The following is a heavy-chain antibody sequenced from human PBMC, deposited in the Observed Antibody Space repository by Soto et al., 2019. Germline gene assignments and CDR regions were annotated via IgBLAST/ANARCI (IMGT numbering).Heavy chain of an antibody. J-gene: IGHJ4*02. CDR1: GGSCSDYY. CDR3: ARRYDFWSELGGRQEILFAS. CDR2: LDHTGST. D-gene: IGHD3-3*01. V-gene: IGHV4-34*01. Sequence: QVQLQEWGAGLLKPSETLSLTCGVDGGSCSDYYWNWIRQPPGKGLEWIGELDHTGSTKYNPSLKSRVAISVDPSKSDFSLKVSSVTAADTAVYSCARRYDFWSELGGRQEILFASWGQGTLVTVSS.